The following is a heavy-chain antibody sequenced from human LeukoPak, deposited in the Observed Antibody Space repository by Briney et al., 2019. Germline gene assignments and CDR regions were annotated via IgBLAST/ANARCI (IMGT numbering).Heavy chain of an antibody. V-gene: IGHV4-39*01. CDR1: GGSISSSSYY. CDR2: IYYSGST. CDR3: ASPPRRYSGYAKWVTAFDI. D-gene: IGHD5-12*01. Sequence: PSETLSLTCTVSGGSISSSSYYWGWIRQPPGKGLEWIGSIYYSGSTYYNPSLKSRVTISVDTSKNQFSLKLSSVTAADTAVYYCASPPRRYSGYAKWVTAFDIWGQGTMVTVSS. J-gene: IGHJ3*02.